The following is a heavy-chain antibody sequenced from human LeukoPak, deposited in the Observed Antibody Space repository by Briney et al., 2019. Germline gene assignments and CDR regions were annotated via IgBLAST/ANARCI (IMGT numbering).Heavy chain of an antibody. V-gene: IGHV3-7*03. CDR1: GFTFSSYW. CDR2: IKQDGSEK. D-gene: IGHD6-25*01. Sequence: GGSLRLFCAASGFTFSSYWMSWVRQAPGKGLEWVANIKQDGSEKYYVDSVKGRFTISRDNAKNSLYLQMNSLRAEDTAVYYCAKTLGIAATHPSNWGQGTLVTVSS. CDR3: AKTLGIAATHPSN. J-gene: IGHJ4*02.